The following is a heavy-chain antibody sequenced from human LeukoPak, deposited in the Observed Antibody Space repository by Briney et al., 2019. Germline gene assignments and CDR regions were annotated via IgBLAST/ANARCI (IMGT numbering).Heavy chain of an antibody. V-gene: IGHV3-23*01. J-gene: IGHJ4*02. D-gene: IGHD3-9*01. CDR3: AKDGNYDILTGYYSY. Sequence: GSLRLSCAASGFTFSSYAMSWVRQAPGKGLEWVSSISGSGESTYYSDSVKGRFTISRDNSKNTLYLQMNSLRAEDTAVYYCAKDGNYDILTGYYSYWGQGTLVTVSS. CDR2: ISGSGEST. CDR1: GFTFSSYA.